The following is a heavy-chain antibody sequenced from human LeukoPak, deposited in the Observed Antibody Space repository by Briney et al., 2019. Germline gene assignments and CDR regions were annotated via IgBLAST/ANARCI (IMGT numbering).Heavy chain of an antibody. CDR2: MDTSGST. V-gene: IGHV4-61*02. Sequence: SQTLSLTCTVSGGSISSGSYYWSWIRQPAGKGLEWIGRMDTSGSTNYNPSLKSRATISPDTSKNQFSLKLSSVTAADTAVYYCARVGVYGDYGNWFDPWGQGTLVTVSS. CDR1: GGSISSGSYY. J-gene: IGHJ5*02. D-gene: IGHD4-17*01. CDR3: ARVGVYGDYGNWFDP.